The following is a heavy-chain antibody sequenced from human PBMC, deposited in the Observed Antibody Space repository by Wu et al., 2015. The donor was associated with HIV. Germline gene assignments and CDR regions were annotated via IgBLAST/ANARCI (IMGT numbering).Heavy chain of an antibody. D-gene: IGHD1-26*01. CDR1: GYTFTGYY. CDR3: ARDNKVGATTLAAFDI. CDR2: INPNSGGT. V-gene: IGHV1-2*02. J-gene: IGHJ3*02. Sequence: QVQLVQSGAEVKKPGASVKVSCKASGYTFTGYYMHWVRQAPGQGLEWMGWINPNSGGTNYAQKFQGRVTMTRDTSISTAYMELSRLRSDDTAVYYCARDNKVGATTLAAFDIWGQGTMVTVSS.